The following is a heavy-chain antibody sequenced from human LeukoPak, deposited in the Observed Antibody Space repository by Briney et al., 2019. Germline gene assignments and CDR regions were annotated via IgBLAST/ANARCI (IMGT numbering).Heavy chain of an antibody. CDR1: GFTFNNYA. V-gene: IGHV3-23*01. J-gene: IGHJ4*02. D-gene: IGHD2/OR15-2a*01. CDR3: AKEGDYCNSIVPNY. Sequence: GGSLRLSCAASGFTFNNYAMTWVRQASGKGLEWVSAISRSGGSTYYADSVKGRFTISKDNSKTTLYLQMNSLRAEDTAVYYCAKEGDYCNSIVPNYWGQGTLVTVSS. CDR2: ISRSGGST.